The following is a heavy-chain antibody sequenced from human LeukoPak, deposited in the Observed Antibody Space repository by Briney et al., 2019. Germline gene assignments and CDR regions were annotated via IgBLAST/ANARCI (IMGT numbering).Heavy chain of an antibody. Sequence: GGSLRLSCAASGFTFSSYAMSWVRQAPGKGLEWVSAISGSGSSTYYADSVKGRFTISRGNSKNTLYLQMNRLRVEDTAVYYCAKRGGLPPLDYYYYYMDVWGKGTTVTVSS. J-gene: IGHJ6*03. V-gene: IGHV3-23*01. CDR2: ISGSGSST. CDR1: GFTFSSYA. D-gene: IGHD2-21*02. CDR3: AKRGGLPPLDYYYYYMDV.